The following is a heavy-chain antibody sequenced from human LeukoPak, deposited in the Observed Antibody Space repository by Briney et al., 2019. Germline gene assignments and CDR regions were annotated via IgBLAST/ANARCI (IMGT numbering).Heavy chain of an antibody. CDR3: ATLYLTPMVRGVVRDY. CDR1: GGSISSGGYY. D-gene: IGHD3-10*01. CDR2: IYYSGST. Sequence: SETLSLTCTVSGGSISSGGYYWSWIRQHPGKGLEWIGYIYYSGSTYYNPSLKSRVTISVDTSKNQFSLKLSSVTAADTAVYYCATLYLTPMVRGVVRDYWGQGTLVTVSS. V-gene: IGHV4-31*03. J-gene: IGHJ4*02.